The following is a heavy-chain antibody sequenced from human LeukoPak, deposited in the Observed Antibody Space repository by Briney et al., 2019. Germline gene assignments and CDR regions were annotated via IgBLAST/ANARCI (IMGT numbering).Heavy chain of an antibody. D-gene: IGHD2-15*01. CDR2: IIPILGIA. CDR3: ASPNCSGGSCYSDY. J-gene: IGHJ4*02. V-gene: IGHV1-69*04. Sequence: ASVKVSCKASGGTFSSYAISWVRQAPGQGLEWVGRIIPILGIANYAQKFQGRVTITADKSTSTAYMELSSLRSEDTAVYYCASPNCSGGSCYSDYWGQGTLVTVSS. CDR1: GGTFSSYA.